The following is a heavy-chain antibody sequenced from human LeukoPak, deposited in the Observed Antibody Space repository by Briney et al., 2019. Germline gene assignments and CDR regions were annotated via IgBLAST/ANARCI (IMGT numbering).Heavy chain of an antibody. J-gene: IGHJ4*01. Sequence: GGSLRLSCAASGFTFSSYAMHWVRQAPGKGLEWVALISYDGSHKYYADSVKGRFTISRDNSKNTLYLQMNSLRAEDTAVYYCGEGVRGSKWVSFDFLGQGTLVPVSS. V-gene: IGHV3-30*04. CDR1: GFTFSSYA. CDR2: ISYDGSHK. CDR3: GEGVRGSKWVSFDF. D-gene: IGHD3-10*01.